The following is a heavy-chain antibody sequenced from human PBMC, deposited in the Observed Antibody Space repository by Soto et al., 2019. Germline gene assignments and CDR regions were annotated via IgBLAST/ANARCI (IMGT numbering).Heavy chain of an antibody. D-gene: IGHD3-16*01. J-gene: IGHJ6*02. CDR2: ISYDGNYI. CDR3: AKGILSATIGPYAMDV. V-gene: IGHV3-30*18. Sequence: QVHLVESGGGVVQPGASLRLSCEASGFDFSSYAMHWVRQAPGKGLEWVGVISYDGNYIYYADSVKGRFTISRDNSKNTLYVQVNSLRPEDTDVYYCAKGILSATIGPYAMDVWGQGTTVTVSS. CDR1: GFDFSSYA.